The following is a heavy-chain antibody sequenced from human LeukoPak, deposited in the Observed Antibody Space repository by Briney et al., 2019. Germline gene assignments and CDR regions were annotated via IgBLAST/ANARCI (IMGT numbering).Heavy chain of an antibody. Sequence: PETLSLTCTVSGDSVSSGRYYWSWIRQPPGKGLEWIGYIHYSGSTNYNPSLKSRVTPSVDTSKNQFSLKLSSVTAADTAIYFCARDGNFYNFHYWGQGTLVTVSS. CDR3: ARDGNFYNFHY. CDR2: IHYSGST. CDR1: GDSVSSGRYY. D-gene: IGHD3-3*01. V-gene: IGHV4-61*01. J-gene: IGHJ4*02.